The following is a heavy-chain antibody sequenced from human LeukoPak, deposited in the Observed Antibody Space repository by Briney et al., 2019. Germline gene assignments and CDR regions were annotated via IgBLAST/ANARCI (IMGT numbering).Heavy chain of an antibody. CDR2: IYSGGST. Sequence: GGSLRLSCAASGFTVSSNYMSWVRQAPGKGLEWVSVIYSGGSTYYADSVKGRFTISRDNSKNTLYLQMNSLRAEDTAVYYCANLGSRDAFDIWGQGTMVTVSS. CDR3: ANLGSRDAFDI. J-gene: IGHJ3*02. V-gene: IGHV3-53*05. D-gene: IGHD7-27*01. CDR1: GFTVSSNY.